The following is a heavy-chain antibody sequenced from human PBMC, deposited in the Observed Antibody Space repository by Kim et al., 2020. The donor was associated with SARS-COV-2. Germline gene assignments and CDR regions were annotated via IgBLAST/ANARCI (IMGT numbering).Heavy chain of an antibody. Sequence: TEYAAVKKGRFTTSRDDAKNSVYLQMNRLKTADTAVYYCARAAAGLDYWGQGTLVTVSS. J-gene: IGHJ4*02. CDR3: ARAAAGLDY. V-gene: IGHV3-72*01. CDR2: T. D-gene: IGHD6-13*01.